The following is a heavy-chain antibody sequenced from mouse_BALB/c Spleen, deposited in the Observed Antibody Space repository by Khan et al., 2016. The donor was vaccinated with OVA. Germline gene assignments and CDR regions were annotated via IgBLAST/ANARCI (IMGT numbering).Heavy chain of an antibody. D-gene: IGHD1-1*02. J-gene: IGHJ3*01. Sequence: EVELVESGGGLVKPGGSLKLSCAASGFTFSDYYMYWVRQTPEKRLEWVATISDGGTSTYFPDSVKGRFTISRDNAKNSLYLQMTSLKSEDTAIFYGVRAGYGAFAYWGQWTLVTGSA. CDR2: ISDGGTST. CDR3: VRAGYGAFAY. V-gene: IGHV5-4*02. CDR1: GFTFSDYY.